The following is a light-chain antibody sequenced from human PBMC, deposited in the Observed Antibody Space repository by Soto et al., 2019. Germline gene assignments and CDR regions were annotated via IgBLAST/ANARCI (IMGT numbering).Light chain of an antibody. CDR2: GAS. CDR1: QNIRNY. V-gene: IGKV1-39*01. J-gene: IGKJ5*01. CDR3: QQSYTSPIT. Sequence: DIQMTQSPSSLSASVGDRVTITCRASQNIRNYLNWYLQKPGKAPKVLIYGASTLQGGVPSRFSASGSGTDFTLTVSSLQPEDFATYYCQQSYTSPITFGQGTRPEI.